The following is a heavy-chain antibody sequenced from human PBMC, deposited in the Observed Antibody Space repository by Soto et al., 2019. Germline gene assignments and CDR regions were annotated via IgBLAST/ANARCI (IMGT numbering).Heavy chain of an antibody. CDR3: ARLPSDIRSDFWSGPFPYYYYYGMDV. V-gene: IGHV5-51*01. J-gene: IGHJ6*02. Sequence: PGESLKISCKGSGYSFTSYWIGWVRQMPGKGLEWMGIIYPGDSDTRYSPSFQGQVTISADKSISTAYLQWSSLKASDTAMYYCARLPSDIRSDFWSGPFPYYYYYGMDVWGQGTTVTVSS. CDR2: IYPGDSDT. CDR1: GYSFTSYW. D-gene: IGHD3-3*01.